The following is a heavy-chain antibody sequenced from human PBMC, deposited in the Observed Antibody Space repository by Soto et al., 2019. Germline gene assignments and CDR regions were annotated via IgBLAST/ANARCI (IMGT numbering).Heavy chain of an antibody. D-gene: IGHD3-22*01. CDR3: ARTNYYDSSVYY. J-gene: IGHJ4*02. CDR1: GGSISSGDYY. Sequence: SETLSLTCTVSGGSISSGDYYWSWIRQPPGKGLEWIGYIYYSGSTYYNPSLKSRVTISEDTSKNQFSLKLSSVTAADTAVYYCARTNYYDSSVYYWGQGALVTVSS. CDR2: IYYSGST. V-gene: IGHV4-30-4*01.